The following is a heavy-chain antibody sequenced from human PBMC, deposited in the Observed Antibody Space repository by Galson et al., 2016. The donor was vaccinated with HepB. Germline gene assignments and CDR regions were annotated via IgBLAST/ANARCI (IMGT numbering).Heavy chain of an antibody. J-gene: IGHJ1*01. Sequence: SLRLSCAASGFIFSSSRLSWVRQAPGKGLEWVSYIESCGTATYYADSVKGRFTISRDNVKNSLFLQMKNLRDGDTAVYYCATYGDERGWTLRQWGRGTLVTVSS. D-gene: IGHD4-17*01. CDR2: IESCGTAT. CDR1: GFIFSSSR. V-gene: IGHV3-48*02. CDR3: ATYGDERGWTLRQ.